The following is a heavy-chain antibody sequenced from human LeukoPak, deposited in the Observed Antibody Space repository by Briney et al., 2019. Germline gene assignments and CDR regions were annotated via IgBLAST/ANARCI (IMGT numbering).Heavy chain of an antibody. Sequence: PSETLSLTCAVSGGSISSGGYSWSWIRQPPGKGLEWIGYIYYSGSTNYNPSLKSRVTISVDTSKNQFPLKLSSVTAADTAVYYCARGMKWFDPWGQGTLVTVSS. CDR2: IYYSGST. J-gene: IGHJ5*02. CDR3: ARGMKWFDP. CDR1: GGSISSGGYS. V-gene: IGHV4-61*08.